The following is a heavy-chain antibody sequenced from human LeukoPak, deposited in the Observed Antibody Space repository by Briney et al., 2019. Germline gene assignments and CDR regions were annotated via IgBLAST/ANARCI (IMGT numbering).Heavy chain of an antibody. CDR3: AKCGPYAIGRSGYFDS. V-gene: IGHV3-23*01. D-gene: IGHD2-8*01. CDR2: LTGSGGTT. Sequence: GGSLRLSCAASGFTFNTHAMSWVRQAPGEGLEWVPTLTGSGGTTYYADSVKGRFTISRDNSKNTLYLQMNSLRAEDTAIYYCAKCGPYAIGRSGYFDSWGQGTLVTVSS. J-gene: IGHJ4*02. CDR1: GFTFNTHA.